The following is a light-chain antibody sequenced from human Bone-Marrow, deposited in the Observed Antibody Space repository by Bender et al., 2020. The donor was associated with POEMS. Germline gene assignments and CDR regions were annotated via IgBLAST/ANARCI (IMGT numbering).Light chain of an antibody. CDR3: QAWDSTTASHV. V-gene: IGLV3-1*01. J-gene: IGLJ1*01. Sequence: SYELTQPPSVSVSPGQTASITCSGDKLGDKYTCWYQQKPGQSPVLVIYQDRKRPSGIPERFSGSNSGNTATLTISGTQAMDEADYYCQAWDSTTASHVFGTGTKVTVL. CDR1: KLGDKY. CDR2: QDR.